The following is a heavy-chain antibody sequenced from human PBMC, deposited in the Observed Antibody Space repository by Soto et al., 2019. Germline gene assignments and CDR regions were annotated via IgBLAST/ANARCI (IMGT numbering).Heavy chain of an antibody. CDR3: ARDDSRWLVNY. CDR2: ISYDGSNK. J-gene: IGHJ4*02. D-gene: IGHD6-19*01. Sequence: GGSLRLSCAASGFTFSSYAMHWVRQAPGKGLEWVAVISYDGSNKYYADSVKGRFTISRDNSKNTLYLQMNSLRAEDTAVYYCARDDSRWLVNYWGQGTLVTVSS. V-gene: IGHV3-30*04. CDR1: GFTFSSYA.